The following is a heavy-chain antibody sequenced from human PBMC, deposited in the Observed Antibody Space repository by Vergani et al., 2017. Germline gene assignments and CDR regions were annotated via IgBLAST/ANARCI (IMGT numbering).Heavy chain of an antibody. D-gene: IGHD6-6*01. V-gene: IGHV4-34*01. J-gene: IGHJ4*02. CDR3: ARFSYSSSSTFDY. CDR1: GGSFSGYY. Sequence: QVQLQQWGAGLLKPSETLSLTCAVYGGSFSGYYWSWIRQPPGKGLGWIGEINHSGSTNYNPSLKSRVTISVDTSKNQFSLKLSSVTAADTAVYYCARFSYSSSSTFDYWGQGTLVTVSS. CDR2: INHSGST.